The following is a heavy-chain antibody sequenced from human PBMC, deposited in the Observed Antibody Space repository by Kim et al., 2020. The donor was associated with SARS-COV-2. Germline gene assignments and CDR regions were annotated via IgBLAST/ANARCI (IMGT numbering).Heavy chain of an antibody. D-gene: IGHD6-13*01. Sequence: ETRYSPSFQGQVTISADKSISTAYLQWSSLKASDTAIYYCARQGSSWGDYWGQGTLVTVSS. CDR2: ET. CDR3: ARQGSSWGDY. V-gene: IGHV5-51*01. J-gene: IGHJ4*02.